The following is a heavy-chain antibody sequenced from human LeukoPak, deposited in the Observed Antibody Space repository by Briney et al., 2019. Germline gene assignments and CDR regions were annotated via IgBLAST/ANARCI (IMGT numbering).Heavy chain of an antibody. V-gene: IGHV4-34*01. Sequence: PSETLSLTCAVYGGSFSGYYWSWIRQPPGKGLEWIGEINHSGSTNYNPSLKSRVTISVDTSKNQFSLKLSSVTAADTAVYYCARVARITMVRGVIIKAPNFDYWGQGTLVTVSS. J-gene: IGHJ4*02. CDR1: GGSFSGYY. CDR3: ARVARITMVRGVIIKAPNFDY. CDR2: INHSGST. D-gene: IGHD3-10*01.